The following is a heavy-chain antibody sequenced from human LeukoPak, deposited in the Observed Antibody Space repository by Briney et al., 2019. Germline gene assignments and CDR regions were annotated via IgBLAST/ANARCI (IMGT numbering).Heavy chain of an antibody. Sequence: GGSLRLSCAASGFSVSSNFMSWVRQAPGEGLEWVSIIYIGGSTFYADSVKGRFTISRDNSKNALYLQMNSLRAEDTAVYYCVRDLGYWGQGTLVTVSS. V-gene: IGHV3-66*01. CDR2: IYIGGST. J-gene: IGHJ4*02. CDR1: GFSVSSNF. CDR3: VRDLGY.